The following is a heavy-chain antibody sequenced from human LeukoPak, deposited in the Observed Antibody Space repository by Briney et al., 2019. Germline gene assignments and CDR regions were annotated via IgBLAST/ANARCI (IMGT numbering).Heavy chain of an antibody. V-gene: IGHV4-59*11. CDR1: GGSISSHY. CDR2: IYYSGST. CDR3: ARVGTAARHLDY. Sequence: PSETLSLTCTVSGGSISSHYWSWIRQPPGKGLEWIGYIYYSGSTNYNPSLKSRVTISVDTSKNQFSLRLSSVTAADTAVYYCARVGTAARHLDYWGQGTLVTVSS. D-gene: IGHD6-6*01. J-gene: IGHJ4*02.